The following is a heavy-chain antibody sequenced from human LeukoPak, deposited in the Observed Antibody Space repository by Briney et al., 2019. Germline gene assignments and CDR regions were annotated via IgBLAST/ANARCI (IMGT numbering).Heavy chain of an antibody. CDR3: ARNGRKGYSYGPYDY. D-gene: IGHD5-18*01. CDR2: INAGNGNT. CDR1: GYTFTSYA. J-gene: IGHJ4*02. Sequence: ASVKVSCKASGYTFTSYAMHWVRQAPGQRLEWMGWINAGNGNTKYSQKFQGRVTITRDTSASTAYMELSSLRSEDTAVYYCARNGRKGYSYGPYDYWGQGTLVTVSS. V-gene: IGHV1-3*01.